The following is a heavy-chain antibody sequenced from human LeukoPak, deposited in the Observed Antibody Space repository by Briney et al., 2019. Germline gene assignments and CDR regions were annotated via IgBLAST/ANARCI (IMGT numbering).Heavy chain of an antibody. D-gene: IGHD3-10*01. CDR1: GFNISSNW. CDR2: VKSRSAGETT. V-gene: IGHV3-15*01. CDR3: TLIQGWGSGSYYRDF. Sequence: GGSLRLSCAASGFNISSNWMSWVRQAPGKGLEWVARVKSRSAGETTDYAAPVKGRFTISRDDSKNTPYLQMNSLKTEDTAVYYCTLIQGWGSGSYYRDFWGQGTLVTVSS. J-gene: IGHJ4*02.